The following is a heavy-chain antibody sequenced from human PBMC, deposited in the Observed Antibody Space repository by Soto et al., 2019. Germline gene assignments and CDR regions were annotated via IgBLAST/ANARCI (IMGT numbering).Heavy chain of an antibody. CDR2: IYLSGGNT. J-gene: IGHJ4*02. V-gene: IGHV1-46*01. CDR3: AKEGAE. CDR1: GYNFINNY. Sequence: QVQLVQSGAEVKNPGASVKISCTASGYNFINNYIYWVRQAPGQGLEYMGLIYLSGGNTKYAQKFQARVTMTRDTSTNTVYLELTSLRFDDTAMYYCAKEGAEWGQGTLVTVSS.